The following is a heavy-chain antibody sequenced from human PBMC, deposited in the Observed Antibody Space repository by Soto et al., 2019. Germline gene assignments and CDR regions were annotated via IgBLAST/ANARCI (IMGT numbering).Heavy chain of an antibody. V-gene: IGHV4-34*01. D-gene: IGHD2-8*02. CDR2: INHSGST. CDR1: GGSFSGYY. J-gene: IGHJ4*02. CDR3: ARGQSSLLLDC. Sequence: SETLSLTCAVYGGSFSGYYWSWIRQPPGKGLEWIGEINHSGSTTYNPSLKSRVTISVDTSKNQFSLKLSSVTAADTAVYYCARGQSSLLLDCWGQGVLVTVSS.